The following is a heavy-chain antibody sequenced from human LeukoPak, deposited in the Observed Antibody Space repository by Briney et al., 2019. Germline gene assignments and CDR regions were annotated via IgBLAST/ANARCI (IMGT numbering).Heavy chain of an antibody. CDR2: VNPNSGGT. J-gene: IGHJ4*02. D-gene: IGHD3-22*01. Sequence: ASVKVSCKASGYTFTGYYMHWVRQAPGQGLEWMGWVNPNSGGTNYAQKFQGRVTMTRDTSISTAYMELSRLRSDDTAVYYCARGFFGNYYDSSGYSDPFDYWGQGTLVTVSS. CDR1: GYTFTGYY. V-gene: IGHV1-2*02. CDR3: ARGFFGNYYDSSGYSDPFDY.